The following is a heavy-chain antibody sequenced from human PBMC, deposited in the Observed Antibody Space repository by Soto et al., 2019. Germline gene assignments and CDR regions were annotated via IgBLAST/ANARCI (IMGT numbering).Heavy chain of an antibody. CDR1: GFTFSSYA. J-gene: IGHJ6*01. CDR3: AKRSSDSSGYYPHGYYGMDV. Sequence: EVQLLESGGGLVQPGGSLRLSCAASGFTFSSYAMSWVRQSPGKGLEWVSAIRGSGGSTYYADSVKGRFTISRDNSKNTLYMQLNRLRAEDTAVYYCAKRSSDSSGYYPHGYYGMDVWGQGTTVTVSS. CDR2: IRGSGGST. D-gene: IGHD3-22*01. V-gene: IGHV3-23*01.